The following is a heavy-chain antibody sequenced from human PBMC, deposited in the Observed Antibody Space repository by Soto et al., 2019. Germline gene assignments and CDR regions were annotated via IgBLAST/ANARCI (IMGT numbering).Heavy chain of an antibody. CDR2: INHSGST. CDR3: ARAPTYWSGGSCYSGRGYNWFDP. V-gene: IGHV4-34*01. D-gene: IGHD2-15*01. CDR1: GGSFSGYY. Sequence: SETLSLTCAVYGGSFSGYYWSWIRQPPGKGLEWIGEINHSGSTNYNPSLKSRVTISVDTSKNQFSLKLSSVTAADTAVYYCARAPTYWSGGSCYSGRGYNWFDPWGQGTLVTVSS. J-gene: IGHJ5*02.